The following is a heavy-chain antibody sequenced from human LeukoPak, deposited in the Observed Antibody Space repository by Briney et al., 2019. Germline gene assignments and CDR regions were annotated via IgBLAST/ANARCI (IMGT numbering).Heavy chain of an antibody. CDR1: GYTFTSYG. J-gene: IGHJ6*02. CDR3: ARDCGYSNQCYYYYYGMDV. V-gene: IGHV1-18*01. CDR2: ISAYNGNT. D-gene: IGHD4-11*01. Sequence: GASVKVSCKASGYTFTSYGISWVRQAPGQGLEWMGWISAYNGNTNYAQKLQGRVTMTTDTSTSTAYMGLRSLRSDDTAVYYCARDCGYSNQCYYYYYGMDVWGQGTTVTVSS.